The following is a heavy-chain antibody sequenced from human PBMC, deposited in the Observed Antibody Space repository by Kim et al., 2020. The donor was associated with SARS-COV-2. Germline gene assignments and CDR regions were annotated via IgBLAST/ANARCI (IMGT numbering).Heavy chain of an antibody. CDR3: ARVLLARGGYYFDY. Sequence: ARSLQSRVTMTTDTSTSTAYMELRGVRSDDTAVYYCARVLLARGGYYFDYWGQGTLVTVSS. J-gene: IGHJ4*02. V-gene: IGHV1-18*01. D-gene: IGHD3-10*01.